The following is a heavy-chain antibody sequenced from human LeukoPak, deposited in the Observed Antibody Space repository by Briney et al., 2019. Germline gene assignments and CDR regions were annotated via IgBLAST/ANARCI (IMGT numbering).Heavy chain of an antibody. CDR1: GFTFSNAW. D-gene: IGHD2-15*01. V-gene: IGHV3-15*01. CDR3: TKGGRSD. CDR2: IKIKTDGGTT. J-gene: IGHJ4*02. Sequence: PGGSLRLSCAASGFTFSNAWMSSVREAPGKGLEWVCRIKIKTDGGTTDYAPPVKGTFTISRNHTTNTLYLQMNSVKNEDTAMNYGTKGGRSDWGQGTLVTVSS.